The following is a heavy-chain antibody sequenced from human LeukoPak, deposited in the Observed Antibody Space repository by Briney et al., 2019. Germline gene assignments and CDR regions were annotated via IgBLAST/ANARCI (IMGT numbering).Heavy chain of an antibody. CDR1: GFTFNTFA. V-gene: IGHV3-30*02. CDR2: IRYDGSNK. D-gene: IGHD3-3*01. J-gene: IGHJ4*02. CDR3: AKAKDYDFWSGYSNY. Sequence: GGSLRLSCAASGFTFNTFAMTWIRQAPGRGLEWVAFIRYDGSNKYYADSVKGRFTISRDNSKNTLYLQMNSLRAEDTAVYYCAKAKDYDFWSGYSNYWGQGTLVTVSS.